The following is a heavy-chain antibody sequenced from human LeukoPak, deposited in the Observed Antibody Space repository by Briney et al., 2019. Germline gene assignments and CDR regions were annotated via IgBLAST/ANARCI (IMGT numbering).Heavy chain of an antibody. CDR1: GFTFSSYA. J-gene: IGHJ6*02. CDR3: AKFVVVTGYYYYGMDV. CDR2: ISGSGGST. Sequence: GGSLRLSCAASGFTFSSYAMSWVRQAPGKGLEWVSAISGSGGSTYYADSVKGRFTISRDNSKNTQYLQMNSLRAEDTAVYYCAKFVVVTGYYYYGMDVWGQGTTVTVSS. D-gene: IGHD2-21*02. V-gene: IGHV3-23*01.